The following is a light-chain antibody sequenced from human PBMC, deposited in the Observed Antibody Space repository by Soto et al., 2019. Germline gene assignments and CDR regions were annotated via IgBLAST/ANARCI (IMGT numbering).Light chain of an antibody. CDR2: EVT. CDR1: SSDVGGYNY. V-gene: IGLV2-14*01. J-gene: IGLJ2*01. Sequence: QSALTQPASVSGSPGQSITISCTGTSSDVGGYNYVSWYQQHPGKAPKLVIYEVTKRPSGVSNRFSGSKSGNTASLTISGLQAEDETDYYCSSYTSTNHVVFGGGTKLT. CDR3: SSYTSTNHVV.